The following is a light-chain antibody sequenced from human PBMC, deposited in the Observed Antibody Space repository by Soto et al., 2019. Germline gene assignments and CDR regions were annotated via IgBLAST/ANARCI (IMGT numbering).Light chain of an antibody. Sequence: QSVLTQPPSASGSLGQSVTISCTGTSSDVGGYNYFSWNQQHPGKAPKLMISEVIKRPSGFPDRFSGSKSGNTASLTVSGLQAEDEADYYCSSYVGSKVFGGGTKVTVL. CDR1: SSDVGGYNY. CDR2: EVI. V-gene: IGLV2-8*01. J-gene: IGLJ3*02. CDR3: SSYVGSKV.